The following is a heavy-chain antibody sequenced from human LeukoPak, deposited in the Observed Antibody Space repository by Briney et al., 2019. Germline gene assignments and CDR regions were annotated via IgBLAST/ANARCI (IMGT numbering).Heavy chain of an antibody. V-gene: IGHV4-39*01. CDR3: ARHRGGSSPDVFDI. CDR1: GASISSSYYY. D-gene: IGHD2-15*01. CDR2: IHYPGST. Sequence: PSVTLSLTCTVSGASISSSYYYWGWVRQPPEKGLKWRGSIHYPGSTYYSPSLKSRVTLFVDTSGNQFSLRLTSLTAADTAAYYCARHRGGSSPDVFDIWGQGPMVIVSS. J-gene: IGHJ3*02.